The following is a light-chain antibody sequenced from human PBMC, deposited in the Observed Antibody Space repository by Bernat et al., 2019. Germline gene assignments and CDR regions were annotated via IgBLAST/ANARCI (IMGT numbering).Light chain of an antibody. CDR3: SSYTSSSTLV. Sequence: QSALTQPASVSGSPGQSITISCTGTSSDVGAYNYVSWYQQHPGRAPKLMIYDVRDRPSGISNRFSGSKSGNTASLTISGLLDEDEADYYCSSYTSSSTLVFGGGTRLTVL. CDR2: DVR. J-gene: IGLJ3*02. V-gene: IGLV2-14*03. CDR1: SSDVGAYNY.